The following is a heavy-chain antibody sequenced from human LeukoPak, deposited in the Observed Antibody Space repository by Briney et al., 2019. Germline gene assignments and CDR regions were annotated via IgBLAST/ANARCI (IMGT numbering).Heavy chain of an antibody. J-gene: IGHJ4*02. D-gene: IGHD3-10*01. CDR3: ATARYYGSEIYPEGAVSH. Sequence: GGSLRLSCVASGFTFSSFAIHWARQAPGKGLEWVAVISYDGSNQYYADSVKGRFTISRDNSRNTLFLQMNSLRAEDTAAYYCATARYYGSEIYPEGAVSHWGQGTLVTVSS. CDR1: GFTFSSFA. V-gene: IGHV3-30*04. CDR2: ISYDGSNQ.